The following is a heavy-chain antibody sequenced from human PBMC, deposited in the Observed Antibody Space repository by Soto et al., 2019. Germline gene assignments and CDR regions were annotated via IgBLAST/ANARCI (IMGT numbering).Heavy chain of an antibody. D-gene: IGHD7-27*01. CDR3: AREGLGGEKDY. Sequence: QVQLVQSGAEVKKPGASVNVSCKASGYTFTSYYIHWVRQAPRQGLEWMGWINCNSGGTNYAQKFQGRVTVTRDTSISTIYMELSRLRSDDTAVYYCAREGLGGEKDYWGQGTLVTVSS. CDR1: GYTFTSYY. V-gene: IGHV1-2*02. CDR2: INCNSGGT. J-gene: IGHJ4*02.